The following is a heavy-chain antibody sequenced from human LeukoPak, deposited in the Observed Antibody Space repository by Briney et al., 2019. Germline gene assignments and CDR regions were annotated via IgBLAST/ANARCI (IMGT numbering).Heavy chain of an antibody. Sequence: GGSLRLSCAASGFSFSDYAMHWVRQAPGKGLEWVAIVSFDGANKYYADPVKGRFTVSRGNCENTLYLQMNSLRAEDTAIYYCAKDYYSGSGSSRRYFFDHWGQGSLVAVSS. V-gene: IGHV3-33*05. CDR3: AKDYYSGSGSSRRYFFDH. D-gene: IGHD3-10*01. J-gene: IGHJ4*02. CDR1: GFSFSDYA. CDR2: VSFDGANK.